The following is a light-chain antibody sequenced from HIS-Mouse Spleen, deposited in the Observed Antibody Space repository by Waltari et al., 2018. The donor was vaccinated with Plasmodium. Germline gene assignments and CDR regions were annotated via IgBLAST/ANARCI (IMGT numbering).Light chain of an antibody. CDR3: QQYNNWSFT. J-gene: IGKJ3*01. CDR1: PSVSSN. V-gene: IGKV3-15*01. CDR2: GAS. Sequence: EIVMTQSPATLSVSPGERATLSCRASPSVSSNLAWYQQKPGQAPRLLIYGASTRATGIPARFSGSGSGTEFTLTISSLQSEDFAVDYCQQYNNWSFTFGPGTKVDIK.